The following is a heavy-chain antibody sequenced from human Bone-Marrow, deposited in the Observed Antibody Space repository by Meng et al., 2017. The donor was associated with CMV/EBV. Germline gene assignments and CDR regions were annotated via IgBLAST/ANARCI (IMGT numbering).Heavy chain of an antibody. Sequence: SETLSLTFAVYGGSFSGYYWSWIRQPPGKGLEWIGEINHSGSTNYNPSLKSRVTISVDTSKNQFSLKLSSVTAADTAVYYCARPSYCSSTSCYLFDYWGQGTLVTVSS. V-gene: IGHV4-34*01. J-gene: IGHJ4*02. CDR1: GGSFSGYY. CDR2: INHSGST. CDR3: ARPSYCSSTSCYLFDY. D-gene: IGHD2-2*01.